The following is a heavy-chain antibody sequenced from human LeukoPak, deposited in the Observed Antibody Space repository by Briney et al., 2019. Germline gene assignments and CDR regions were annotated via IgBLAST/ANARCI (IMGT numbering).Heavy chain of an antibody. Sequence: SETLSLTCAVSGGSISSSNWWSWVRQPPGKGLEWIGEIYHSGSTNYNPSLKSRVTMSVDKSKNQFSLKLSSVTAADTAMYYCARVAVARLAHFDYWGQGTLVTVSS. CDR3: ARVAVARLAHFDY. CDR2: IYHSGST. V-gene: IGHV4-4*02. D-gene: IGHD6-19*01. J-gene: IGHJ4*02. CDR1: GGSISSSNW.